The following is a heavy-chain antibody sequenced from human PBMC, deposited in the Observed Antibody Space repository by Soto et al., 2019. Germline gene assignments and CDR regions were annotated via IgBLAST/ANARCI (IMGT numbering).Heavy chain of an antibody. Sequence: GESLKISCKGSGYSFTSYWIGWVRQMPGKGLEWMGIIYPGDSDTRYSPSFQGQVTISADKSISTAYLQWSSLKASDTAMYYCARPNYYDSSGYWPFDYWGQGTLVTVSS. D-gene: IGHD3-22*01. CDR1: GYSFTSYW. CDR2: IYPGDSDT. CDR3: ARPNYYDSSGYWPFDY. V-gene: IGHV5-51*01. J-gene: IGHJ4*02.